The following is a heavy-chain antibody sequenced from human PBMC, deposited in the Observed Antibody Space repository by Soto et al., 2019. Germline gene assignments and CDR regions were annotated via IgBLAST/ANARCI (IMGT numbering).Heavy chain of an antibody. J-gene: IGHJ4*02. Sequence: QVQLVQSGAEVKKPGTSVKVSCKASGGTFSSYAISWVRQAPGQGLEWMGGIIPIFGTANYAQKFQGRVTMTTDTSTSTAYMELGSLRSDDTAVYYCARDFDSSGYYYRGNDYWGQGTQVTVSS. CDR1: GGTFSSYA. D-gene: IGHD3-22*01. CDR2: IIPIFGTA. CDR3: ARDFDSSGYYYRGNDY. V-gene: IGHV1-69*06.